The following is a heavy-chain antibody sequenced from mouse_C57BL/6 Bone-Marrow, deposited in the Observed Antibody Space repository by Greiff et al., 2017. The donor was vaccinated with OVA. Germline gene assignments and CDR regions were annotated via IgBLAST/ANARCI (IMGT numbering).Heavy chain of an antibody. D-gene: IGHD1-1*01. CDR3: ARSGYYYGSSYRWYFDV. CDR1: GYTFTNYW. CDR2: IYPGGGYT. J-gene: IGHJ1*03. Sequence: QVQLQQSGAELVRPGTSVKMSCKASGYTFTNYWIGWAKQRPGHGLAWIGDIYPGGGYTNYNEKFKGKATLTADKSSSTAYMQFSSLTSEDSAIYYCARSGYYYGSSYRWYFDVWGTGTTVTVSS. V-gene: IGHV1-63*01.